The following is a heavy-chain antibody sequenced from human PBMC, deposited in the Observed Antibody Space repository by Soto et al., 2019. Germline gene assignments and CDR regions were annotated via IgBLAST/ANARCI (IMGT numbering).Heavy chain of an antibody. CDR2: ISAYNGNT. Sequence: QVQLVQSGAEVKKPGASVKVSCKASGYTFTSYGISWVRQAPGQGLEWMGWISAYNGNTNYAQKFQGRVTITADKSTSTAYMELSSLRSEDTAVYYCARGMATMGPVTRYYGMDVWGQGTTVTVSS. CDR3: ARGMATMGPVTRYYGMDV. CDR1: GYTFTSYG. D-gene: IGHD5-12*01. V-gene: IGHV1-18*04. J-gene: IGHJ6*02.